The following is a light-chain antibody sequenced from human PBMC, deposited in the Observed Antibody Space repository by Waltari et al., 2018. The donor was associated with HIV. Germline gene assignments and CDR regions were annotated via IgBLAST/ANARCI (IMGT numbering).Light chain of an antibody. CDR2: VNSDGSH. CDR1: SGHINYG. CDR3: QTWGTGVHYV. Sequence: QLVLTQSPSASASLGASVKLTCTLDSGHINYGVAWHQQQPGMAPRYWMKVNSDGSHSKGDRLPDRFSGSSSGTERFLTISSLQSEDEADYYCQTWGTGVHYVFGTGTKVTV. J-gene: IGLJ1*01. V-gene: IGLV4-69*01.